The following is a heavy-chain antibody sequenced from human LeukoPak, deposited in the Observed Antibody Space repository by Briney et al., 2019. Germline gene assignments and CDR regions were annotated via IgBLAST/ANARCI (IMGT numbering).Heavy chain of an antibody. Sequence: GGSLRLSCAASGFTFSSYWMHWVRHDPGKGLLWVSRINSDGRSTSYADSVKGRFTISRDNAKNTLYLQMNSLRAEDTAVYYCATLATRPSTYSYYYMDVWGKGTTVTVSS. CDR1: GFTFSSYW. V-gene: IGHV3-74*01. J-gene: IGHJ6*03. CDR2: INSDGRST. CDR3: ATLATRPSTYSYYYMDV. D-gene: IGHD6-6*01.